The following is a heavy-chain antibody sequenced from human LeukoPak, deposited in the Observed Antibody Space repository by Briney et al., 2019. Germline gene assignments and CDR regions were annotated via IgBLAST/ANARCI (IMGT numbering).Heavy chain of an antibody. V-gene: IGHV1-69*06. CDR3: AADVRGSYPNFY. J-gene: IGHJ4*02. CDR2: IIPIFGTA. D-gene: IGHD1-26*01. CDR1: GGTFSSYA. Sequence: ASVKVSCKASGGTFSSYAISWVRQAPGQGLEWMGGIIPIFGTANYAQKFQGRVTITADKSTSTAYMELSSLRSEDTAVYYCAADVRGSYPNFYWGQGTLVTVSS.